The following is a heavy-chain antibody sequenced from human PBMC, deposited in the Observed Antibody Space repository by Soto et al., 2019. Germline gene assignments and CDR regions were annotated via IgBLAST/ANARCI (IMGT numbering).Heavy chain of an antibody. V-gene: IGHV4-4*07. CDR1: GDSISSYY. CDR3: ARSSPATTTFDWFDS. Sequence: LSLTCTVYGDSISSYYWSWIRQSAGKRLEWIGRIYVTGRTDYNPSLKRRVTMSEDTSKNQISLNLRSLTAADTAIYYCARSSPATTTFDWFDSWGQGTPVTVSS. D-gene: IGHD1-7*01. CDR2: IYVTGRT. J-gene: IGHJ5*01.